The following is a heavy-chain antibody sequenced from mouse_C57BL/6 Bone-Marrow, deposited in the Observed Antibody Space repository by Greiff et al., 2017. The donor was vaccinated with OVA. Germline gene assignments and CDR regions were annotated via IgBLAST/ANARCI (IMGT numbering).Heavy chain of an antibody. CDR1: GYTFTSYW. CDR3: AIGYGHSGFDY. Sequence: QVQLQQPGAELVKPGASVKVSCKASGYTFTSYWMHWVKQRHGQGLEWIGRIHPSDSDTNYNPKFKGKATLTVDKSSSTAYRQRSSLTSEDSAVYYCAIGYGHSGFDYWGQGTTLTVSS. V-gene: IGHV1-74*01. CDR2: IHPSDSDT. D-gene: IGHD1-1*02. J-gene: IGHJ2*01.